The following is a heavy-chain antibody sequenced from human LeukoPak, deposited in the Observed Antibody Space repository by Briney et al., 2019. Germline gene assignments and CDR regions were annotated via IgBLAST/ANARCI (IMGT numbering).Heavy chain of an antibody. CDR3: ARVGVAVGAPFDY. CDR1: GDSVSSNNAA. D-gene: IGHD1-26*01. Sequence: SQTLSLTCAISGDSVSSNNAAWHWIRQSPSRGLEWLGRTYYRSKWYNDYAVSVKGRININPDTSKSQFSLQLTSVTPEDTAVYYCARVGVAVGAPFDYWGQGTLVTVSS. CDR2: TYYRSKWYN. J-gene: IGHJ4*02. V-gene: IGHV6-1*01.